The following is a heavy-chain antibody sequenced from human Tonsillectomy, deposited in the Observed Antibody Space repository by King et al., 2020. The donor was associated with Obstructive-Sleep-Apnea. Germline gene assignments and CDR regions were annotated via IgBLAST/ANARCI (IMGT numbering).Heavy chain of an antibody. CDR3: ARDRGSN. D-gene: IGHD6-13*01. Sequence: VQLVESGGGVLRPGGSLRLSCAASGCTFDDYAMAWVAQAPGKGLEWCSGINWNGGSTGYSDSVKGRFTISRDNAKNSRYLQRNSLRAEDTAFYYCARDRGSNWGQGTLVTVSS. CDR2: INWNGGST. CDR1: GCTFDDYA. J-gene: IGHJ4*02. V-gene: IGHV3-20*04.